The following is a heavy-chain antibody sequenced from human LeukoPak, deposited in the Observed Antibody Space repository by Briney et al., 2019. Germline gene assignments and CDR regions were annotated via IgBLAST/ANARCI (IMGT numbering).Heavy chain of an antibody. D-gene: IGHD6-13*01. J-gene: IGHJ4*02. V-gene: IGHV1-69*04. Sequence: SVKVSCKASGYPFTGYYVHWVRQAPGQGLEWMGRIIPILGIANYAQKFQGRVTITADKSTSTAYMELSSLRSEDTAVYYCARAGGEGLYSSSWWGQGTLVTVSS. CDR1: GYPFTGYY. CDR3: ARAGGEGLYSSSW. CDR2: IIPILGIA.